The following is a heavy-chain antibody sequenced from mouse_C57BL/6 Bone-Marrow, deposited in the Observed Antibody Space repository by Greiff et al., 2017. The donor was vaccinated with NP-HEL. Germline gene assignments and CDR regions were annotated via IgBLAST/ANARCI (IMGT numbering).Heavy chain of an antibody. J-gene: IGHJ4*01. CDR1: GYAFSSYW. V-gene: IGHV1-80*01. Sequence: QVQLKESGAELVKPGASVKISCKASGYAFSSYWMNWVKQRPGKGLEWIGQIYPGDGDTNYNGKFKGKATLTADKSSSTAYMQLSSLTSEDSAVYFCARPLMVREYYAMDYWGQGTSVTVSS. CDR2: IYPGDGDT. D-gene: IGHD2-3*01. CDR3: ARPLMVREYYAMDY.